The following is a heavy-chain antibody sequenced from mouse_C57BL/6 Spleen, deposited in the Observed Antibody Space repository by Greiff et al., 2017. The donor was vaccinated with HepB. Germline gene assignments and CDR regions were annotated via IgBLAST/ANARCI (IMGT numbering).Heavy chain of an antibody. CDR2: IDPEDGET. V-gene: IGHV14-2*01. CDR1: GFNIKDYY. D-gene: IGHD1-1*01. CDR3: AGYYYGSSYSAMDY. J-gene: IGHJ4*01. Sequence: VQLKQSGAELVKPGASVKLSCTASGFNIKDYYMHWVKQRTEQGLEWIGRIDPEDGETKYSPKFQGKATITADTSSNTAYLQLSSLTSEDTACYYCAGYYYGSSYSAMDYWGQGTSVTVSS.